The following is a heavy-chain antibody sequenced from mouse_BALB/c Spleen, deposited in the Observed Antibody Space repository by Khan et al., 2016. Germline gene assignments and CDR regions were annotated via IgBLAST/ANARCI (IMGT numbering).Heavy chain of an antibody. J-gene: IGHJ3*01. Sequence: MQLQESGAELAKPGASVKMSCKASGYTFTSYWMHWVKQRPGQGLEWIGYINPSTGYTEYNQKFKDKATLTADKSSSTAYMQLSSLTSEDSAVXYCASQDSSGPWFAYWGQGTLVTVSA. CDR3: ASQDSSGPWFAY. D-gene: IGHD3-2*01. CDR1: GYTFTSYW. V-gene: IGHV1-7*01. CDR2: INPSTGYT.